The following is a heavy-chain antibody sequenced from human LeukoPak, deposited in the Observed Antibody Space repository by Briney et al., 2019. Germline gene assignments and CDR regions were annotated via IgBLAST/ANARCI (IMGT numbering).Heavy chain of an antibody. V-gene: IGHV3-23*01. D-gene: IGHD3-3*01. Sequence: GGSLRLSCAASGFTFSSYAMSWVRQAPGKGLEWVSAISGSGGSTYYADSVKGRFTISRDNSKNTLHLQMNSLRAEDTAVYYCAKARPVEWELSYIYQDFDYWGQGTLVTVSS. CDR3: AKARPVEWELSYIYQDFDY. CDR1: GFTFSSYA. J-gene: IGHJ4*02. CDR2: ISGSGGST.